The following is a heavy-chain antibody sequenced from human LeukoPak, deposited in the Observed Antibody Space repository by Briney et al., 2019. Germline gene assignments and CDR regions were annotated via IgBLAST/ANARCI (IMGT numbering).Heavy chain of an antibody. CDR2: IYYSGST. Sequence: SETLSLTCTVSGDSISSYYWSWIRQPAGKGLEWIGYIYYSGSTNYNPSLKSRVTISVDTSKNQFSLKLSSVTAADTAVYYCARADTAMAEPFDYWGQGTLVTVSS. J-gene: IGHJ4*02. D-gene: IGHD5-18*01. CDR1: GDSISSYY. CDR3: ARADTAMAEPFDY. V-gene: IGHV4-59*01.